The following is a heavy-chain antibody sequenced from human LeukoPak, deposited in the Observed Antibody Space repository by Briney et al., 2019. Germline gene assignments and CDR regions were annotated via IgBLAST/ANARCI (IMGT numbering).Heavy chain of an antibody. CDR2: ISSNGGST. CDR3: ARSRYYYDSSGYDPEYFQH. J-gene: IGHJ1*01. CDR1: GFTFSSYA. Sequence: GGSLRLSCSASGFTFSSYAMHWVRQAPGKGLEYVSAISSNGGSTYYADSVKGRFTISRDNAKNSLYLQMNSLRAEDTAVYYCARSRYYYDSSGYDPEYFQHWGQGTLVTVSS. D-gene: IGHD3-22*01. V-gene: IGHV3-64*04.